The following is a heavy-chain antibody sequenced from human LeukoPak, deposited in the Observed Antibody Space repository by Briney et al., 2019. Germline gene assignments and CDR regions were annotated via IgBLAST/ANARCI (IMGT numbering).Heavy chain of an antibody. V-gene: IGHV3-48*03. Sequence: GGSLRLSCAASGFTFSIYEINWVRQAPGKGLEWLSHISTSGTSIHYADSVKGRFTISRDNSKNTLYLQMNSLRAEDTAVYYCAKEGSRYWGQGTLVTVSS. J-gene: IGHJ4*02. D-gene: IGHD3-10*01. CDR2: ISTSGTSI. CDR3: AKEGSRY. CDR1: GFTFSIYE.